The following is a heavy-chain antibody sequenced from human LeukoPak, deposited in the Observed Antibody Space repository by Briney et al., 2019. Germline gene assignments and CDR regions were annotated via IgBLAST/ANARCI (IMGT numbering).Heavy chain of an antibody. CDR3: ARILYYDSSGPPDY. J-gene: IGHJ4*02. D-gene: IGHD3-22*01. CDR1: GYTFTTYG. Sequence: GASVKVSFKASGYTFTTYGISWVRQAPGQGLEWMGWISAYNGDTNYAQRLQGRVTMTTDTSTSTAYMELRSLRSDDTAVYYCARILYYDSSGPPDYWGQGTLATVSS. V-gene: IGHV1-18*01. CDR2: ISAYNGDT.